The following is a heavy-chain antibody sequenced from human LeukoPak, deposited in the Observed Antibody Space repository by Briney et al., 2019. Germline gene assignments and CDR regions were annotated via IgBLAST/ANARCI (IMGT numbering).Heavy chain of an antibody. J-gene: IGHJ3*02. V-gene: IGHV3-9*03. CDR2: ISWNSGSI. Sequence: GRSLRLSCAASGFTFDDYAMHWVRQAPGKGLEWVSGISWNSGSIGYADSVKGRFTISRDNAKNSLYLQMNSLRAEDMALYYCAKGRFGELSAGAFGIWGQGTMVTVSS. CDR1: GFTFDDYA. CDR3: AKGRFGELSAGAFGI. D-gene: IGHD3-10*01.